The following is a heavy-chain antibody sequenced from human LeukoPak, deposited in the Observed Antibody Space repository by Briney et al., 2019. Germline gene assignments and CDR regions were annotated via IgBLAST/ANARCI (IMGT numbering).Heavy chain of an antibody. CDR1: GYTFTSYY. CDR3: ARAQSEVVPAAQLDY. J-gene: IGHJ4*02. V-gene: IGHV1-2*02. Sequence: ASVKVSCTASGYTFTSYYMHWVRQAPGQGLEGMGWINPNSGGTNYAQKLQGRVTMTRDTSISTAYMELSRLRSDDTAVYYCARAQSEVVPAAQLDYWGQGTLVTVSS. D-gene: IGHD2-2*01. CDR2: INPNSGGT.